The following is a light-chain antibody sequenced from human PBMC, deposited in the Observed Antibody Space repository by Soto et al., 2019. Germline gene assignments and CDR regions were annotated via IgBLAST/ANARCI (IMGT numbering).Light chain of an antibody. V-gene: IGLV1-40*01. Sequence: QSVLTQPPSVSGAPGQRVTISCTGSSSNIGAGYDVHWYQQLPGTAPKLLIYVNSNRPSGVPDRFSGSKSGTSASLAITGLQAEDEADYYCQSYYSSLSVYVFGTGTKLTVL. J-gene: IGLJ1*01. CDR1: SSNIGAGYD. CDR3: QSYYSSLSVYV. CDR2: VNS.